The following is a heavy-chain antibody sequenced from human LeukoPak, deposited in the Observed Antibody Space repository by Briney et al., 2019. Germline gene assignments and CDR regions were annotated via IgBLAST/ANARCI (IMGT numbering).Heavy chain of an antibody. J-gene: IGHJ4*02. CDR1: GGSFSGYY. Sequence: PSETLSLTCAVYGGSFSGYYWSWIRQPPGKGLEWIGEINHSGSTNYNPSLKSRVTISVDTSKNQFSLKLSSVTAADTAVYYCVRGRAYYYDSSGYYPPDDWGQGTLVTVSS. CDR3: VRGRAYYYDSSGYYPPDD. CDR2: INHSGST. V-gene: IGHV4-34*01. D-gene: IGHD3-22*01.